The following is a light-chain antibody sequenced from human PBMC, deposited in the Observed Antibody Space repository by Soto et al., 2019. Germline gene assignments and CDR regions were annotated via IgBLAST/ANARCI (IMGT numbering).Light chain of an antibody. J-gene: IGKJ4*01. CDR2: GAS. V-gene: IGKV3-15*01. CDR1: QSVSRN. CDR3: QQSNNSPPLT. Sequence: EIVMTQSPATLSVSPGERATLSCRASQSVSRNLAWYQQKPGQAPRILIYGASTRATGIPATFSGSGSETEFTLTISSLHTQLFAAYSCQQSNNSPPLTFGGGTNVEIK.